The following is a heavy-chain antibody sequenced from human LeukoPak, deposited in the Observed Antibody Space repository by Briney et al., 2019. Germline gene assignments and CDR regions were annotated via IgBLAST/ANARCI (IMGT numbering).Heavy chain of an antibody. D-gene: IGHD3-10*01. Sequence: GGSLRLSCAASGFTFSAYWMSWVRQAPGKGLEWVANLKQDGSEKYYVDSVKGRFTISRDNAKNSLYLQMNSLRGEDTAVYYCARDDGFYSASGIYQNYFDYWGQGTLVTVSS. V-gene: IGHV3-7*01. CDR2: LKQDGSEK. J-gene: IGHJ4*02. CDR1: GFTFSAYW. CDR3: ARDDGFYSASGIYQNYFDY.